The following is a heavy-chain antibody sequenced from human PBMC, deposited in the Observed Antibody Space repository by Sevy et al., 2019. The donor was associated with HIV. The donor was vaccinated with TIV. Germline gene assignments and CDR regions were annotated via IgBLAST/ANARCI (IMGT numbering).Heavy chain of an antibody. J-gene: IGHJ3*02. CDR2: IKQDGSEK. Sequence: GGSLRLSCAASGFTFSSYWMSWVRQAPGKGLEWVANIKQDGSEKYYVDSVKGRFTISRDNAKNSPYLQMNSLSAEDTAVYYCVSSTYYYDSSGFRVFDIWGQGTMVTVSS. CDR1: GFTFSSYW. CDR3: VSSTYYYDSSGFRVFDI. D-gene: IGHD3-22*01. V-gene: IGHV3-7*03.